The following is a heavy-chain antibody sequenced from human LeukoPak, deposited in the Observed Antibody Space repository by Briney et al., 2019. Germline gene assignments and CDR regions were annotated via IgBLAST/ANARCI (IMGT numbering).Heavy chain of an antibody. CDR2: IKQDGSEK. D-gene: IGHD2-8*01. CDR1: GFTFSNAW. Sequence: GGSLRLSCATSGFTFSNAWMSWVRQAPGKGLEWVANIKQDGSEKYYVDSVKGRFTISRDNAKNSLYLQMNSLRAEDTAVYYCARGLMHWGQGTLVTVSS. V-gene: IGHV3-7*03. CDR3: ARGLMH. J-gene: IGHJ4*02.